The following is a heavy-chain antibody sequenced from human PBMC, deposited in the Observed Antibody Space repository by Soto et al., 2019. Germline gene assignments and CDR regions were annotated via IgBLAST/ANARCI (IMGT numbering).Heavy chain of an antibody. D-gene: IGHD6-13*01. CDR2: ISSSGYI. V-gene: IGHV3-21*01. CDR1: GFNFNSYT. CDR3: TRDASRDSSARGWFDP. J-gene: IGHJ5*02. Sequence: LRLSCAASGFNFNSYTINWVRQAPGKRLEWLSSISSSGYIFSTDSVRGRFTISRDNAKNSLHLQMNSLRAEDTAVYYCTRDASRDSSARGWFDPWGPGTLVTVSS.